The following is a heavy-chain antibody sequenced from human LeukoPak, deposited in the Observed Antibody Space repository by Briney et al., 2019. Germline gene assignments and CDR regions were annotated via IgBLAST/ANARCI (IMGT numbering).Heavy chain of an antibody. CDR3: ARVFGRGDYFDY. D-gene: IGHD3-10*01. CDR1: GYTFTGYY. J-gene: IGHJ4*02. V-gene: IGHV1-2*02. CDR2: INPNSGGT. Sequence: VASVKVSCKASGYTFTGYYMHWVRQAPGQGLEWMGWINPNSGGTNYAQKFQGRVTMTRDTSISAAYMELSRLRSDDTAVYYCARVFGRGDYFDYWGQGTLVTVSS.